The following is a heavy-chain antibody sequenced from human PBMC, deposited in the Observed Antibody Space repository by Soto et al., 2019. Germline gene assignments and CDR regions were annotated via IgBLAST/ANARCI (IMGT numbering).Heavy chain of an antibody. CDR3: AKDPGYDFSPYYYYYGIDV. D-gene: IGHD3-3*01. CDR2: ISYDGSNK. V-gene: IGHV3-30*18. CDR1: GFTFSSYG. J-gene: IGHJ6*02. Sequence: QVQLVESGGGVVQPGRSLRLSCAASGFTFSSYGMHWVRQAPGKGLEWVAVISYDGSNKYYADSVKGRFTISRDNSKNTLYLQMNSLRAEDTAVYYCAKDPGYDFSPYYYYYGIDVWGQGTTVTVSS.